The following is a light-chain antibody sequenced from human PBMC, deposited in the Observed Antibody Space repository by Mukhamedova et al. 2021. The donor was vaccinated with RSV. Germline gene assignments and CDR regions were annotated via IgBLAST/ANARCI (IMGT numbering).Light chain of an antibody. CDR3: QQTYGTPQT. V-gene: IGKV1-39*01. Sequence: WYQRRVHGQAPKLLIYSASSLESGVPSTFSGSASGTDFTLTINSLQPEDLATYYCQQTYGTPQTFGQGTRVDLK. J-gene: IGKJ1*01. CDR2: SAS.